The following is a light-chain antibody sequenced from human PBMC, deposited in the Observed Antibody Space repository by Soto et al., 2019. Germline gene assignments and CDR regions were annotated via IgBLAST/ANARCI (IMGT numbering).Light chain of an antibody. V-gene: IGLV2-14*03. J-gene: IGLJ3*02. Sequence: QSALTQPASVSGSPGQSITISCTGTSSDIGGYKYVSWYQQHPGKVPKLVIYDVTNRPSGVSNLFSGSKSGNTASLTISGLQAEDEADYYCSSYASSSTWVFGGGTKLTVL. CDR3: SSYASSSTWV. CDR2: DVT. CDR1: SSDIGGYKY.